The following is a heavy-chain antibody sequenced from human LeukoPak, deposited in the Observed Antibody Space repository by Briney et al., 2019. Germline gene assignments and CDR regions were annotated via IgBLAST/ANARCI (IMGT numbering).Heavy chain of an antibody. CDR3: AKGLPYYYDSSGYYLPAYFDY. Sequence: GGSLRLSCAASGFTFSSYAMSWVRQAPGKGLEWVSAISGSGGSTYYADSVKGRFTISRDNSKNTLYLQMNSLRAEDTAVYYCAKGLPYYYDSSGYYLPAYFDYWGQGTLVTVSS. J-gene: IGHJ4*02. CDR1: GFTFSSYA. V-gene: IGHV3-23*01. CDR2: ISGSGGST. D-gene: IGHD3-22*01.